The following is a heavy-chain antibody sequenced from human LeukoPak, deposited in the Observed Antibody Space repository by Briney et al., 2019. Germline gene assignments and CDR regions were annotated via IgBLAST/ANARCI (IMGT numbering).Heavy chain of an antibody. Sequence: PSETLSLTCTVSGASISSSSYYWPWIRQPPGKGLEWIEYIYYSGSTNYNPSLKSRVTISVDTSKNQFSLKVSSVTAADTAVYYCARDRYGDPPDYWGQGTLVTVSS. CDR3: ARDRYGDPPDY. J-gene: IGHJ4*02. V-gene: IGHV4-61*01. CDR1: GASISSSSYY. D-gene: IGHD4-17*01. CDR2: IYYSGST.